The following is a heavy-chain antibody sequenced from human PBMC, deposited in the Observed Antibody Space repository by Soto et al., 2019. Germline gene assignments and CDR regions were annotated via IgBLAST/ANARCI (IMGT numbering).Heavy chain of an antibody. CDR2: VSPPFRTS. D-gene: IGHD3-10*01. CDR1: GVSFNNNG. V-gene: IGHV1-69*01. CDR3: ARVLYYGSGSYSPYGMDV. Sequence: QVQLVQSGAEVKKPGSSVKVSCKTSGVSFNNNGIGWVRQAPGHGLEWMGGVSPPFRTSTYARKFQGRISITADASTGTVNMELSSLTSEDTAQYYCARVLYYGSGSYSPYGMDVWGQGTTVTVSS. J-gene: IGHJ6*02.